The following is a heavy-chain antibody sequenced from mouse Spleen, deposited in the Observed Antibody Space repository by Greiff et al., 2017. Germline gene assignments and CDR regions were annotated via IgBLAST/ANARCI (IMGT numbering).Heavy chain of an antibody. Sequence: QVQLQQSGAELARPGASVKLSCKASGYAFTNYLIEWVKQRPGQGLEWIGVINPGSGGTNYNEKFKGKATLTADKSSSTAYMQLSSLTSEDSAVYYCAREGDSNEAWFAYWGQGTLVTVSA. V-gene: IGHV1-54*01. CDR1: GYAFTNYL. J-gene: IGHJ3*01. CDR3: AREGDSNEAWFAY. CDR2: INPGSGGT. D-gene: IGHD2-5*01.